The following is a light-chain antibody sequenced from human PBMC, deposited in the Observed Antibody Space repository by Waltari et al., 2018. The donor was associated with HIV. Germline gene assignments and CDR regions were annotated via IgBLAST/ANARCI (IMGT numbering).Light chain of an antibody. J-gene: IGLJ2*01. CDR1: SSDVGIFKY. CDR3: SSHTTTTTLWV. V-gene: IGLV2-14*03. Sequence: QSALTQPASVSGSPGQSITISCTGASSDVGIFKYATWYQQHPGKAPKVIIYDFINRPSGVSNRFSGSKSDNTASLTISGLQAEDEADYYCSSHTTTTTLWVFGGGTKLTVL. CDR2: DFI.